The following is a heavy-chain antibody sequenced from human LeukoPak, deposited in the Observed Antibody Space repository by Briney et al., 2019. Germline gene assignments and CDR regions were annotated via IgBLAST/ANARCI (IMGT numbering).Heavy chain of an antibody. CDR2: IYSGGST. CDR3: AREGGYSYALSVRHHEYYFDY. D-gene: IGHD5-18*01. J-gene: IGHJ4*02. CDR1: GFTVSSNY. V-gene: IGHV3-66*01. Sequence: GGSLRLSCAASGFTVSSNYMSWVRQAPGKGLEWVSVIYSGGSTYYADSVKGRFTISRDNSKNTLYLQMNSLRAEDTAVYYCAREGGYSYALSVRHHEYYFDYWGQGTLVTVSS.